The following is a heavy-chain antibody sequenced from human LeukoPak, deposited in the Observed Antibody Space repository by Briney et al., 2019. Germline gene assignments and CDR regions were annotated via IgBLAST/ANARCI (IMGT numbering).Heavy chain of an antibody. Sequence: PSETLSLTCTVSGGSISRTSYYWDGIRQPPGKGLEWIGNVFDSGTAHSTPSLKSRVTISVATSKIQSSLSLRSLPAAATAVYSCLKDLKKSGFDSWGQGTLVSVSS. CDR2: VFDSGTA. D-gene: IGHD5-12*01. CDR1: GGSISRTSYY. CDR3: LKDLKKSGFDS. V-gene: IGHV4-39*02. J-gene: IGHJ5*01.